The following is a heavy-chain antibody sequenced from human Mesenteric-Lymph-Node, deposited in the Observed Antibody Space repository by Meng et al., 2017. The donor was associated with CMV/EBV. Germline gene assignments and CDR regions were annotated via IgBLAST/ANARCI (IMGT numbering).Heavy chain of an antibody. D-gene: IGHD6-13*01. Sequence: GESLKISCAASGFTFSSYWMSWVRQAPGKGLEWVSSISSSGGYIYYADSVKGRSTISRDNAKNSLYLQMNSLRAEDTAVYFCARGKGQLEPLGYWGQGTMVTVSS. J-gene: IGHJ4*02. V-gene: IGHV3-21*01. CDR3: ARGKGQLEPLGY. CDR1: GFTFSSYW. CDR2: ISSSGGYI.